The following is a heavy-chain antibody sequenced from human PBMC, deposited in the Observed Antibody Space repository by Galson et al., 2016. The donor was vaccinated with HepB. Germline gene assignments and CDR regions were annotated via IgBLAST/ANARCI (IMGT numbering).Heavy chain of an antibody. V-gene: IGHV3-23*01. D-gene: IGHD4-11*01. J-gene: IGHJ4*02. CDR2: ISTSGGST. CDR1: GFTFSHAW. Sequence: SLRLSCAASGFTFSHAWMSWVRQAPRKGLEWVAAISTSGGSTDYADSVRGRFTISRDNSKNMLYLQMNSLRAEDSALYYCAKGTTRLGDNWGQGTLITVSS. CDR3: AKGTTRLGDN.